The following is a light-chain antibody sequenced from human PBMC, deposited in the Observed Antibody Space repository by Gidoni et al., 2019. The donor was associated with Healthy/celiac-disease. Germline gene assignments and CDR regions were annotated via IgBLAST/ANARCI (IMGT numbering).Light chain of an antibody. V-gene: IGKV1-5*03. CDR2: KAS. CDR3: QQYNSYSWT. Sequence: DIKMTQSPYTLSASVGDRVTSPFRASQSISSWLAWYQQKPGTAPKLLIYKASSFESGGPSRFSGSGSVTEFTLTISSLHPDDFATYYCQQYNSYSWTFGQGTKVEIK. J-gene: IGKJ1*01. CDR1: QSISSW.